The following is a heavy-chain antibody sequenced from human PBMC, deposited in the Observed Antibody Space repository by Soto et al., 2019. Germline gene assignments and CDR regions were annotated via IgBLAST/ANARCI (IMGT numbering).Heavy chain of an antibody. Sequence: QVQLQESGPGLVKPSGTLSLTCAVSGGSISSSNWWSWVRQPPGKGLEWIGEIYHSGSTNYNPSLKRRVTISVDKSKNQFSLKLSSVTAADTAVYYCARGGTGYYGSGSYYKNEKEAFDYWGQGTLVTVSS. CDR3: ARGGTGYYGSGSYYKNEKEAFDY. CDR1: GGSISSSNW. J-gene: IGHJ4*02. CDR2: IYHSGST. V-gene: IGHV4-4*02. D-gene: IGHD3-10*01.